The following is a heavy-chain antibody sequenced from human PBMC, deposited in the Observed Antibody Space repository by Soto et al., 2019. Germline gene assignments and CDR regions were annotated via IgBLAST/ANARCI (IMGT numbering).Heavy chain of an antibody. J-gene: IGHJ5*02. D-gene: IGHD6-6*01. V-gene: IGHV5-51*01. CDR2: IYPGDSET. CDR3: ARSGGSSFLANWLDP. CDR1: GYSFTSYW. Sequence: GESLKISCKGSGYSFTSYWIGWVRQMPGKCLEWMGIIYPGDSETRYSPSFQGQVTISADKSISTAYLQCSSLKASDTAMYYGARSGGSSFLANWLDPWGQGSLVTVSS.